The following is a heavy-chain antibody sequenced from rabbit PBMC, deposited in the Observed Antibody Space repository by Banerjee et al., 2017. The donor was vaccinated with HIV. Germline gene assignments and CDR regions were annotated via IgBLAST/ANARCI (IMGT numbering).Heavy chain of an antibody. CDR3: ARDLAGVIGWNFDL. V-gene: IGHV1S45*01. CDR1: GSTLSRYY. CDR2: IGTGSGTT. Sequence: QEQLVESGGGLVQPEGSLTLTCTASGSTLSRYYICWVRQAPGKGLEWIACIGTGSGTTYYATWAKGRFTISKTSSTTVALQMTSLTAADTATYFCARDLAGVIGWNFDLWGQGTLVTVS. D-gene: IGHD4-1*01. J-gene: IGHJ4*01.